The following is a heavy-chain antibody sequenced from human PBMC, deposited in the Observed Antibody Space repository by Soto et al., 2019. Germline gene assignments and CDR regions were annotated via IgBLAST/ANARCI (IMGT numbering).Heavy chain of an antibody. Sequence: QPGWSLRLACGASGFTFSSYAMSWVRQAPGKGLEWVSAISGSGGSTYYADSVKGRFTISRDNSKNTLYLQMNSLRAEDTAVYYCAKDLEAWVAGPDYWGQGTLVTVSS. CDR2: ISGSGGST. CDR1: GFTFSSYA. CDR3: AKDLEAWVAGPDY. D-gene: IGHD6-19*01. J-gene: IGHJ4*02. V-gene: IGHV3-23*01.